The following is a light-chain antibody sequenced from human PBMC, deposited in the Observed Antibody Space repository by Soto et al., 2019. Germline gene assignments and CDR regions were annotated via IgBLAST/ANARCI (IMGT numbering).Light chain of an antibody. CDR1: QTVNSN. V-gene: IGKV3D-15*02. J-gene: IGKJ5*01. CDR2: GAS. Sequence: EIVMTQSPATLSVSPGERATLSCRASQTVNSNLAWYQQKPGQAPRLLIYGASTRATGIPARFSGSGRGSGTDFTLTISSLHPEDFAVYYCLQDYHLPITFGQGTRLEIK. CDR3: LQDYHLPIT.